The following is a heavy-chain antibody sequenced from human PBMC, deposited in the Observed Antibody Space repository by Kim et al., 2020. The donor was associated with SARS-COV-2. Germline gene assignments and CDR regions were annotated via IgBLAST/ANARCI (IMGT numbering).Heavy chain of an antibody. CDR2: IKGDGSDS. V-gene: IGHV3-74*01. Sequence: GGSLRLSCEASGFTFNNYWMNWVRQGSGKGLVWVSRIKGDGSDSHYADSVKGRFTISRDNAKNTLHLQLNSLGVEDTAIYFCARGTFQQGFDPWGQGTLVTVSS. CDR1: GFTFNNYW. CDR3: ARGTFQQGFDP. J-gene: IGHJ5*02. D-gene: IGHD6-13*01.